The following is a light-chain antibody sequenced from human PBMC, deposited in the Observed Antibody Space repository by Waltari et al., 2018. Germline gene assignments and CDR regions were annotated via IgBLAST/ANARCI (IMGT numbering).Light chain of an antibody. CDR2: ETS. CDR1: QSISPW. J-gene: IGKJ2*01. CDR3: QQYHYYPYT. V-gene: IGKV1-5*03. Sequence: DVQMTQSPSTLSASVGDRVIITCRTSQSISPWLAWYQQKPGKAPKLLISETSTLESGVSSTFSGSGSGTEFTLTISSVQADDFATYYCQQYHYYPYTFGPGTKLDIK.